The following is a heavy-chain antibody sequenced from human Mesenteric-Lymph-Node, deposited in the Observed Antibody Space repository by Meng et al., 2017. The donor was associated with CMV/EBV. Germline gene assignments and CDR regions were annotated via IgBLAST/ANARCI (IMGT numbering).Heavy chain of an antibody. D-gene: IGHD1-26*01. CDR2: ISGSGGST. CDR1: GFTFSSYA. Sequence: GESLKISCAASGFTFSSYAMSWVRQAPGKGLEWVSAISGSGGSTYYADSVKGRFTISRDNSKNTLYLQMNSLRAEDTAVYYCAKDTVGAMGYDYWGQGTLVTVSS. CDR3: AKDTVGAMGYDY. J-gene: IGHJ4*02. V-gene: IGHV3-23*01.